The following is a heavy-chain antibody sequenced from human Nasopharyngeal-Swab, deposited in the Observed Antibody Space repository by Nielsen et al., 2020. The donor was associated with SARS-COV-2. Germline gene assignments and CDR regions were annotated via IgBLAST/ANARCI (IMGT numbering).Heavy chain of an antibody. D-gene: IGHD3-3*01. J-gene: IGHJ6*03. CDR3: ASHSDFWSGYRALNIANYYMDV. CDR1: GYTFTGYY. CDR2: IIPIFGTA. Sequence: SVKVSCKASGYTFTGYYMHWVRQAPGQGLEWMGGIIPIFGTANYAQKFQGRVTITADESTSTAYMELSSLRSEDTAVYYCASHSDFWSGYRALNIANYYMDVWGKGTTVTVSS. V-gene: IGHV1-69*13.